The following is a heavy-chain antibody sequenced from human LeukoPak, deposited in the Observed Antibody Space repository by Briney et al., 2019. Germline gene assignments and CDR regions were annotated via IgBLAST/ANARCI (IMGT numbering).Heavy chain of an antibody. J-gene: IGHJ5*02. CDR3: ANSGGRKNWFDP. V-gene: IGHV1-18*01. CDR2: ISAYNGNT. CDR1: GYTFTSYG. D-gene: IGHD6-19*01. Sequence: ASVKVSCKASGYTFTSYGISWVRQAPGQGLEWMGWISAYNGNTNYAQNLQGRVTITADESTSTAYMELSSLRSEDTAVYYCANSGGRKNWFDPWGQGTLVTVSS.